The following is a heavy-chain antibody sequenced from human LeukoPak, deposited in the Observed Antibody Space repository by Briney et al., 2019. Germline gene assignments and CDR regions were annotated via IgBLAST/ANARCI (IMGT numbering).Heavy chain of an antibody. D-gene: IGHD3-10*01. CDR3: VYCYALGSYSPGDY. CDR1: GGSISSSNW. J-gene: IGHJ4*02. CDR2: IYWDDDK. Sequence: TLSLTCAVSGGSISSSNWWSWVRQPPGKALEWLALIYWDDDKRYSPSMKSRLTTTKDTSRNQVVLTITNMDPVDTATYYCVYCYALGSYSPGDYWGQGTLVTVSS. V-gene: IGHV2-5*08.